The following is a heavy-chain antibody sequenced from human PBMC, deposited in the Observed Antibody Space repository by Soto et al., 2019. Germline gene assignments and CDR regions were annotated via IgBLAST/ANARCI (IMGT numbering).Heavy chain of an antibody. Sequence: QVQLVQSGAEVKKPGSSVKVSCKASGGPFSSYAISWVRQAPGQGLEWMGGIIPIFGTANYAQKFQGRVTITADESTSTAYMELSSLRSEDTAVYYCARGTEDIVLVPAAIHYYYYGMDVWGQGTTVTVSS. V-gene: IGHV1-69*12. CDR2: IIPIFGTA. J-gene: IGHJ6*02. CDR3: ARGTEDIVLVPAAIHYYYYGMDV. CDR1: GGPFSSYA. D-gene: IGHD2-2*01.